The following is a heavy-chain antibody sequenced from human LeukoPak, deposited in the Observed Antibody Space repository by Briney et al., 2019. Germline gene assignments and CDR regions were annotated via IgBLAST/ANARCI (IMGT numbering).Heavy chain of an antibody. Sequence: GGSLRLSCAASGFTFINAWMSWVRQAPGKGLEWVSVIYSGGSTYYADSVKGRFTISRDNSKNTLYLQMNSLRAEDTAVYYCARDGRTRFDYWGQGTLVTVSS. J-gene: IGHJ4*02. D-gene: IGHD1-7*01. CDR3: ARDGRTRFDY. V-gene: IGHV3-66*01. CDR1: GFTFINAW. CDR2: IYSGGST.